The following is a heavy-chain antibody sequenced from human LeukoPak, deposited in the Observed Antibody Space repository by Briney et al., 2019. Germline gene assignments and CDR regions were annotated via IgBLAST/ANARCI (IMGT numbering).Heavy chain of an antibody. D-gene: IGHD5-18*01. CDR2: IYYSGST. CDR3: ARGIQLWFDH. Sequence: PSETLSLTCTVSGGSISSYYWSWLRQPPGKGLEWIGYIYYSGSTNYNPSLKSRVTISVDTSKNQFSLKLSSVTAADTAVYYCARGIQLWFDHWGQGTLVTVSS. CDR1: GGSISSYY. V-gene: IGHV4-59*01. J-gene: IGHJ5*02.